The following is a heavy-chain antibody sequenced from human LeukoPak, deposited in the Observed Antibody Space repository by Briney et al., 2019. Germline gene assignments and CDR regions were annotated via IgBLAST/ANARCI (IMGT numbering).Heavy chain of an antibody. CDR3: AAGGHGIGYHFDY. J-gene: IGHJ4*02. CDR2: IYYSGST. D-gene: IGHD1-26*01. Sequence: PSETLSLTCTVSGGSISGYYWSWIRQPPGKGLEWIGYIYYSGSTNYSPPLKSRVTISVDTSKNQFSLRLSSVTAADTAVYYCAAGGHGIGYHFDYWGQGALVTVFS. CDR1: GGSISGYY. V-gene: IGHV4-59*08.